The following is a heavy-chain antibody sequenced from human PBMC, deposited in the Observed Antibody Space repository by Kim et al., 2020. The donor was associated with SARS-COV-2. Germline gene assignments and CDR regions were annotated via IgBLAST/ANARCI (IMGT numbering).Heavy chain of an antibody. Sequence: GGSLRLSCAASGFTFSSYAMSWVRQAPGKGLEWVSAISGSGGSTYYADSVKGRFTISRDNSKNTLYLQMNSLRAEDTAVYYCAKDKRGRWGGDSSGYYYDYWGQGTLVTVSS. CDR1: GFTFSSYA. CDR2: ISGSGGST. D-gene: IGHD3-22*01. CDR3: AKDKRGRWGGDSSGYYYDY. J-gene: IGHJ4*02. V-gene: IGHV3-23*01.